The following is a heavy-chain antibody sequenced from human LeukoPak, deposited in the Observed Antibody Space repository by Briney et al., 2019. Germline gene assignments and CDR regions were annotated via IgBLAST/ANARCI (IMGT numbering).Heavy chain of an antibody. CDR2: IYYSGST. D-gene: IGHD3-9*01. CDR1: GGSISSGGYY. V-gene: IGHV4-30-4*08. J-gene: IGHJ3*02. CDR3: ARGGYDILTGYRPHDAFDI. Sequence: SQTLSLTCTVSGGSISSGGYYWSWIRQPPGKGLEWIGYIYYSGSTYYNPSLKSRVTISVDTSKNQFSLKLSSVTAADTAVYYCARGGYDILTGYRPHDAFDIWGQGTMVTVSS.